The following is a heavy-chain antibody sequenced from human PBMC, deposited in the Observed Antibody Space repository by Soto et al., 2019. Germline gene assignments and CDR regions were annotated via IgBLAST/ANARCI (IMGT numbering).Heavy chain of an antibody. CDR2: MNPNSGNT. CDR3: ARGPYCSGGSCYPRRYNWFDP. CDR1: GYTFTSYA. Sequence: SVKVSCKASGYTFTSYAMHWVRQAPGQGLEWMGWMNPNSGNTGYAQKFQGRVTMTRNTSISTAYMELSSLRSEDTAVYYCARGPYCSGGSCYPRRYNWFDPWGQGTLVTVSS. V-gene: IGHV1-8*02. J-gene: IGHJ5*02. D-gene: IGHD2-15*01.